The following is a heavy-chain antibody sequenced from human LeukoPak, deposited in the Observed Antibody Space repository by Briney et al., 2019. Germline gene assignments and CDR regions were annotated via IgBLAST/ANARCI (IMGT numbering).Heavy chain of an antibody. V-gene: IGHV3-74*03. CDR1: GFTFSDYR. J-gene: IGHJ6*02. CDR2: INTDGRTT. CDR3: ARGGGGLGV. Sequence: GGSLRLSCAASGFTFSDYRMYWVRQPPGKGLVWASYINTDGRTTKYADSVRGRFTISRDNAKNTLYLQMYSLRAEDTAVYYCARGGGGLGVWGQGTTVTVSS.